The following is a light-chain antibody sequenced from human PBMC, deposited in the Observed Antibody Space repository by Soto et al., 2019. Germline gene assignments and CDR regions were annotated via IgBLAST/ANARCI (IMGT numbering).Light chain of an antibody. CDR3: HQYNNWPPWA. CDR1: QSVNSN. V-gene: IGKV3-15*01. CDR2: GAS. Sequence: VVTQSPATLSVSPGERATLSCRASQSVNSNLAWYQQRAGQAPRLLIYGASTRATGIPARFSGSGSGTEFTPTISSLQSEDFAVYYCHQYNNWPPWAFGQGTKVEIK. J-gene: IGKJ1*01.